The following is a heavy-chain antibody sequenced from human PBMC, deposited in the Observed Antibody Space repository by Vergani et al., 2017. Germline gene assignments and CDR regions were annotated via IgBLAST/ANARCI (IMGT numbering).Heavy chain of an antibody. Sequence: EVQLVESGGGLVQPGGSLRLSCAASGFTFSSYSMNWVRQAPGKGLEWVSYISSSSSTIYYADSVKGRFTISRDNAKNSLYLQMNSLRAEDTAVYYCAKEYYDILTGYYSYFDYWGQGTLVTVSS. CDR1: GFTFSSYS. J-gene: IGHJ4*02. CDR3: AKEYYDILTGYYSYFDY. CDR2: ISSSSSTI. D-gene: IGHD3-9*01. V-gene: IGHV3-48*01.